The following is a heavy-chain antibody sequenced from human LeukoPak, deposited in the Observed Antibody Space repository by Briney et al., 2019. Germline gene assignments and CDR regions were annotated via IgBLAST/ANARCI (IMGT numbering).Heavy chain of an antibody. J-gene: IGHJ3*02. V-gene: IGHV4-30-4*08. CDR3: ARRVVVPAAPNDAFDI. CDR1: GGSISSGDYY. D-gene: IGHD2-2*01. Sequence: SETLSLTCTVSGGSISSGDYYWSWIRQPPGKGLEWIGYIYYSGSTYYNPSLKSRVTISVDTSKNQFSLKLSSVTAADTAVYYCARRVVVPAAPNDAFDIWGQGTMVTVSS. CDR2: IYYSGST.